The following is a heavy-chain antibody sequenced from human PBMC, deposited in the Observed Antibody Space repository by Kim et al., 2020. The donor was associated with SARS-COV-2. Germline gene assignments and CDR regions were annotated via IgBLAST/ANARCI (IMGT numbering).Heavy chain of an antibody. CDR2: IIPILGIA. CDR3: ARGHSGIAGTYGMDV. D-gene: IGHD1-26*01. CDR1: GGTFSSYA. V-gene: IGHV1-69*04. J-gene: IGHJ6*02. Sequence: SVKVSCKASGGTFSSYAISWVRQAPGQGLEWMGRIIPILGIANYAQKFQGRVTITADKSTSTAYMELSSLRSEDTAVYYCARGHSGIAGTYGMDVWGQGTTVTVSS.